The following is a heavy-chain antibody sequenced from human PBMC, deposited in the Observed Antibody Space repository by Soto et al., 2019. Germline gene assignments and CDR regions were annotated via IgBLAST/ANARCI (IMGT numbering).Heavy chain of an antibody. D-gene: IGHD3-9*01. J-gene: IGHJ5*02. CDR3: AKVDLLAVGRARFAA. V-gene: IGHV3-30*18. Sequence: GGSLRLSCAASGFTFSSYCMHLVRQAPGKGLEWVSVISYDGSHKYYADSVKGRFTISRDNSKNTLFLQMSSLRAEDTAVYYCAKVDLLAVGRARFAAWGQGTMVTVSS. CDR2: ISYDGSHK. CDR1: GFTFSSYC.